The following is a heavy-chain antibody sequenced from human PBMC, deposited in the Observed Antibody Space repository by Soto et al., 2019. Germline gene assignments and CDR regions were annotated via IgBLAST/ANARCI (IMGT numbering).Heavy chain of an antibody. CDR1: GYTFTSYG. CDR3: ARASATTVVTPDAFDI. D-gene: IGHD4-17*01. CDR2: ISAYNGNT. J-gene: IGHJ3*02. V-gene: IGHV1-18*01. Sequence: ASVKVSCEASGYTFTSYGISWVRQAPGQGLEWMGWISAYNGNTNYAQKLQGRVTMTTDTSTSTAYMELRSLRSDDTAVYYCARASATTVVTPDAFDIWGQGTMVTVSS.